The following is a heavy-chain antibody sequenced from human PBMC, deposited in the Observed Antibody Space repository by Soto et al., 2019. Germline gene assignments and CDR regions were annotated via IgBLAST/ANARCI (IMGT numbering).Heavy chain of an antibody. Sequence: GGSLRLSCAASGFTFSGYWMTWVRQAPGKGLEWVANIKQDGSEEYYVDSVKGRFTISRDNAKNSVYLQMNSLRAEDTAVYYCSKTRGDTPSLLRVWIRFDPWGQGTLVTVSS. CDR3: SKTRGDTPSLLRVWIRFDP. D-gene: IGHD2-15*01. J-gene: IGHJ5*02. CDR2: IKQDGSEE. V-gene: IGHV3-7*03. CDR1: GFTFSGYW.